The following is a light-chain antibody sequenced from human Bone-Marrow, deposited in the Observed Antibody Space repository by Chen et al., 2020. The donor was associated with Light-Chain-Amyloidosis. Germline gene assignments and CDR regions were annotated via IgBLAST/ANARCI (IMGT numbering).Light chain of an antibody. CDR1: SSDVGGDNH. CDR3: SSYTITNTLV. CDR2: EVT. J-gene: IGLJ1*01. Sequence: QSALTQPASVSGSPGQSITISCPGTSSDVGGDNHVSWYQQHPDKAPKLMIYEVTNRPSWVPDRFSGSKSDNTASLTISGLQTEDEADYFCSSYTITNTLVFGSGTRVTAL. V-gene: IGLV2-14*01.